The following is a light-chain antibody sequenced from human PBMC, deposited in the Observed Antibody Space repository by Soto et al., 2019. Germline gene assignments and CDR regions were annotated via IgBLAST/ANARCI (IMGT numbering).Light chain of an antibody. V-gene: IGLV1-51*01. CDR3: GTWDSSLSAVV. CDR2: DTN. Sequence: QSVLTQPPSVSAAPGQKFTISCSGSSSNIGNNYVSWYQQLPGTAPKLLIYDTNQRPSGIPDRFSGSKSGTSDTLGITGLQTGDEADYYCGTWDSSLSAVVFGGGTKRTVL. CDR1: SSNIGNNY. J-gene: IGLJ2*01.